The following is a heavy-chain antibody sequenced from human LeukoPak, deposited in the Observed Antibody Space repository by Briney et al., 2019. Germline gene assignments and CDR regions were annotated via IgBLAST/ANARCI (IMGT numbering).Heavy chain of an antibody. CDR1: GGSISSYY. Sequence: SETLSLTCTVSGGSISSYYWSWIRQPPGKGLEWIGYVYFRGTTNYNPSIKSRVTISVDTSKNQFSLKLTSVTAADTAVYYCARSPGAPFDYWGQGRLVTVSS. D-gene: IGHD7-27*01. V-gene: IGHV4-59*01. CDR3: ARSPGAPFDY. J-gene: IGHJ4*02. CDR2: VYFRGTT.